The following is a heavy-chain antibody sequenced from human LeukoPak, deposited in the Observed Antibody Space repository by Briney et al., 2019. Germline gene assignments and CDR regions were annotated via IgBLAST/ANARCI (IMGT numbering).Heavy chain of an antibody. CDR3: ARVKHYYDSSGYPRDAFDI. CDR1: GGSISSGGYY. J-gene: IGHJ3*02. CDR2: IYHSGST. D-gene: IGHD3-22*01. Sequence: PSETLSLTCTVSGGSISSGGYYLSWIRQPPGKGLELIGYIYHSGSTFYNPSFESRVTISVDRSKNQFSLKLNSVTAADTAVYYCARVKHYYDSSGYPRDAFDIWGQGTMVTVSS. V-gene: IGHV4-30-2*01.